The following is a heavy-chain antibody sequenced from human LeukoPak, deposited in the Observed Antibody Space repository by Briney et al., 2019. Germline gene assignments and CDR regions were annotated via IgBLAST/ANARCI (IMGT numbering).Heavy chain of an antibody. CDR1: GFTFSNAW. CDR2: IKSKTDGGTT. V-gene: IGHV3-15*01. J-gene: IGHJ4*02. D-gene: IGHD4-17*01. Sequence: GGSLRLSCAASGFTFSNAWMSWVRQAPGKGLEWVGRIKSKTDGGTTDYAAPVKGRFTITRDDSKNTLYLQMNSLKTEDTAVYYCTTTSNDYGDYSDYWGQGTLVTVSS. CDR3: TTTSNDYGDYSDY.